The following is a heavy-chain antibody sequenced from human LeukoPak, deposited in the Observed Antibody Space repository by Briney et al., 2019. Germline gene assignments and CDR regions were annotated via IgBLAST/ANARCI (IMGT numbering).Heavy chain of an antibody. CDR3: ATLYDSSGYYRNSDY. CDR1: GYTFTSYY. D-gene: IGHD3-22*01. Sequence: ASVKVSCKASGYTFTSYYMHWVRQAPGKGLEWMGGFDPEDGETIYAQKFQGRVTMTEDTSTDTAYMELSSLRSEDTAVYYCATLYDSSGYYRNSDYWGQGTLVTVSS. CDR2: FDPEDGET. V-gene: IGHV1-24*01. J-gene: IGHJ4*02.